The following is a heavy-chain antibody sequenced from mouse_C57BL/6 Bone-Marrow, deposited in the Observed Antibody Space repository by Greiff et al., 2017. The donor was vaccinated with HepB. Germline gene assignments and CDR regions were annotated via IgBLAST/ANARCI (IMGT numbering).Heavy chain of an antibody. CDR3: ARLPPWFAY. J-gene: IGHJ3*01. Sequence: EVMLVESGGDLVKPGGSLKLSCAASGFTFSSYGMSWVRQTPDKRLEWVATISSGGSYTYYPDSVKGRFTISRDNAKNTLYLQMSSLKSEDTAMYYCARLPPWFAYWGQGTLVTVSA. V-gene: IGHV5-6*01. CDR2: ISSGGSYT. CDR1: GFTFSSYG.